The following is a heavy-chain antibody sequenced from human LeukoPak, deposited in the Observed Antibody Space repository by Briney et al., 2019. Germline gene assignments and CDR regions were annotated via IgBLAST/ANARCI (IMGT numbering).Heavy chain of an antibody. V-gene: IGHV3-30-3*01. J-gene: IGHJ3*02. CDR1: GFTFSSYA. D-gene: IGHD3-10*01. CDR3: AREGITMVRKALRPGKRAFDI. CDR2: ISYDGSNK. Sequence: PGRSLRLSCAASGFTFSSYAMHWVRQAPGKGLEWVAVISYDGSNKYYADSVKGRFTISRDNSKNTLYLQMNSLRAEDTAVYYCAREGITMVRKALRPGKRAFDIWGQGTMVTVSS.